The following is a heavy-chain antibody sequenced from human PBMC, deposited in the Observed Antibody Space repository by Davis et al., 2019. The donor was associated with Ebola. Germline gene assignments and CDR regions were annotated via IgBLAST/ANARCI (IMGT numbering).Heavy chain of an antibody. CDR3: ARGYSYGSRIFDY. Sequence: LSCAVYGGSFSGYYWSWIRQPPGKGLEWIGEINHSGSTNYNPSLKSRVTISVDTSKNQFSLKLSSVTAADTAVYYCARGYSYGSRIFDYWGQGTLVTVSS. CDR1: GGSFSGYY. J-gene: IGHJ4*02. V-gene: IGHV4-34*01. CDR2: INHSGST. D-gene: IGHD5-18*01.